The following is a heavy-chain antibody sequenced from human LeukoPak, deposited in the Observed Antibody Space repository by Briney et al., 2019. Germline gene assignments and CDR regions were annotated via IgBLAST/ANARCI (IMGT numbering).Heavy chain of an antibody. CDR1: GGSISSYY. V-gene: IGHV4-4*07. D-gene: IGHD3-3*01. Sequence: PSETLSLTCTVSGGSISSYYWSWIRQPAGKVLEWIGRIYTSGSTNYNPSLKSRVTMSVDTSKNQFSLKLSSVTAADTAVYYCARDGVNTYYDFWSGYHGNWFDPWGQGTLVTVSS. CDR3: ARDGVNTYYDFWSGYHGNWFDP. CDR2: IYTSGST. J-gene: IGHJ5*02.